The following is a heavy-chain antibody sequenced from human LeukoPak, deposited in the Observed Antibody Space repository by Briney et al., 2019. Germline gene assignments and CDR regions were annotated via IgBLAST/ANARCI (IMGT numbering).Heavy chain of an antibody. CDR2: INHSGST. V-gene: IGHV4-34*01. CDR3: ARGGLGESTLYHYYYGMDV. J-gene: IGHJ6*04. Sequence: PSETLSLTCAVYGGSFSGYYWSWIRQPPGKGLEWIGEINHSGSTNYNPSLKSRVTISVDTSKSQFSLKLRSVTAADTAVYYCARGGLGESTLYHYYYGMDVWGKGTTVTVSS. D-gene: IGHD3-16*01. CDR1: GGSFSGYY.